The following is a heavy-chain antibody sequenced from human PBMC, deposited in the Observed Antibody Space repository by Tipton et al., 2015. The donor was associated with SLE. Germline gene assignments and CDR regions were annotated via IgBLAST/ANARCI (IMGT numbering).Heavy chain of an antibody. CDR1: GGSFSGYY. D-gene: IGHD6-13*01. J-gene: IGHJ4*02. Sequence: TLSLTCAVYGGSFSGYYWSWIRQPPGKGLEWIGEINHSGSTNYNPSLKSRVTISVDTSKNQFSLKLSSVTAADTAVYYCARQPPGSSTSPGVYFDYWGQGTLVTVSS. CDR3: ARQPPGSSTSPGVYFDY. CDR2: INHSGST. V-gene: IGHV4-34*01.